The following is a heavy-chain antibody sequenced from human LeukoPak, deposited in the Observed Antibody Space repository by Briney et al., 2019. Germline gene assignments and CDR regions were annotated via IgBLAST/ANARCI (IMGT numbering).Heavy chain of an antibody. Sequence: GGSLRLSCAASGFTFSSYEMNWVRQAPGKGLEWVSYISSSGSTIYYADSVKGRFTISRDNSKNTLYLQMNSLRAEDTAVYYCARVGGSSRSPFDYWGQGTLVTVSS. CDR3: ARVGGSSRSPFDY. CDR2: ISSSGSTI. J-gene: IGHJ4*02. V-gene: IGHV3-48*03. CDR1: GFTFSSYE. D-gene: IGHD6-13*01.